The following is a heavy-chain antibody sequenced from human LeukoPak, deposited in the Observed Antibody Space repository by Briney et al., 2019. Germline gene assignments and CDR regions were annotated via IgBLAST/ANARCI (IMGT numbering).Heavy chain of an antibody. J-gene: IGHJ6*03. V-gene: IGHV3-48*03. D-gene: IGHD5-12*01. CDR3: AKSAGLRTSDYMDV. Sequence: GGSLRLSCAASGFTFSSYEMNWVRQAPGKGLEWVSYISSSGSTIYYADSVKGRFTISRDNAKNTLYLQMNSLRAEDTAVYYCAKSAGLRTSDYMDVWGKGTTVTVSS. CDR1: GFTFSSYE. CDR2: ISSSGSTI.